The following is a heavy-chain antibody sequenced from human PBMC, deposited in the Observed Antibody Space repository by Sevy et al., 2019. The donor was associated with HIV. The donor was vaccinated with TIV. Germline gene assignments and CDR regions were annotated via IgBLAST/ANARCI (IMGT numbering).Heavy chain of an antibody. D-gene: IGHD2-15*01. CDR3: AKDLWRLDIVVVVAATSPVVYYYGMDV. CDR2: ISYDGSNK. CDR1: GFTFSSYG. V-gene: IGHV3-30*18. Sequence: GGSLRLSCAASGFTFSSYGMHWVRQAPGKGLEWVAVISYDGSNKYYADSVKGRFTISRDNSKNTLYLQMNSLRAEDTDVYYCAKDLWRLDIVVVVAATSPVVYYYGMDVWGQGTTVTVSS. J-gene: IGHJ6*02.